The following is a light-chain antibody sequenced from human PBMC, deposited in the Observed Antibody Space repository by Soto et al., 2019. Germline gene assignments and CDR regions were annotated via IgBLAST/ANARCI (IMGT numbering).Light chain of an antibody. CDR1: QAIRNN. CDR3: QKYYSVPFT. Sequence: DIQMTQSPLSLSASAGDKVTITCRASQAIRNNLAWYQQKPGKVPTLLIYAASTLQSGVPSRFSGSGYGTDFTLTISSLQPEDVATYYCQKYYSVPFTFGPGTKVEIK. CDR2: AAS. J-gene: IGKJ3*01. V-gene: IGKV1-27*01.